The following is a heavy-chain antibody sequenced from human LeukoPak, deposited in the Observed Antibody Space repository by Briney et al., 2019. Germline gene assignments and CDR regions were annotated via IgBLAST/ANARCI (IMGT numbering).Heavy chain of an antibody. Sequence: GASLTLSCAASGFTFSTYVMSWVRQAPGQGLEWVSAISGSGGSTYYADSVKGRFTISKDNSKNTLYLQMNSLGADDTAVYYCAKGNWRYFDYWGQGTLVTVSS. D-gene: IGHD1-1*01. V-gene: IGHV3-23*01. CDR2: ISGSGGST. CDR3: AKGNWRYFDY. J-gene: IGHJ4*02. CDR1: GFTFSTYV.